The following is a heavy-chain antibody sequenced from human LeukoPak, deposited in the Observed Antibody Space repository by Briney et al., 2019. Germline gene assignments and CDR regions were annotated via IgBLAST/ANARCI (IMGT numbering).Heavy chain of an antibody. V-gene: IGHV3-33*01. CDR1: GFTFSSYG. CDR2: IWYDGSNK. Sequence: GRSLRLSCAASGFTFSSYGMHWVRQAPGKGLEWVAVIWYDGSNKYYADSVKGRFTISRDNSKNTLYLQMNSLRAEDTAVYYCARDSEPSITMIVVVPDYWGQGTLVTVSS. D-gene: IGHD3-22*01. CDR3: ARDSEPSITMIVVVPDY. J-gene: IGHJ4*02.